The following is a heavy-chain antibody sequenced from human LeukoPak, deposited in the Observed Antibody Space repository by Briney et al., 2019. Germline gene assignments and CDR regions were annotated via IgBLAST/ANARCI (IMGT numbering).Heavy chain of an antibody. CDR1: GFTFSSYG. CDR3: ARVGLSANWFDP. Sequence: GGSLRLSCAASGFTFSSYGMHWVRQAPGKGLEWVAAIWYDGSNKYYADSVKGRFTISRDNSKNTLYLQMNSLRAEDTAVYYCARVGLSANWFDPWGQGTLVTVSS. V-gene: IGHV3-33*01. CDR2: IWYDGSNK. J-gene: IGHJ5*02. D-gene: IGHD3/OR15-3a*01.